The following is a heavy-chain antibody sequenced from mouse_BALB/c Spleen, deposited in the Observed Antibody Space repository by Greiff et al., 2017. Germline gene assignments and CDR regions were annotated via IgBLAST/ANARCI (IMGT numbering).Heavy chain of an antibody. D-gene: IGHD2-14*01. V-gene: IGHV1S81*02. J-gene: IGHJ2*01. Sequence: QVHLQQPGAELVKPGASVKLSCKASGYTFPSYWMHWVQQRPGQGLEWIGEINPSNGRTNYNEKFKSKATLTVDKSSSTAYMQLSSLTSEDSAVYYCARRVYYRYDEGGYFDYWGQGTTLTVSS. CDR3: ARRVYYRYDEGGYFDY. CDR2: INPSNGRT. CDR1: GYTFPSYW.